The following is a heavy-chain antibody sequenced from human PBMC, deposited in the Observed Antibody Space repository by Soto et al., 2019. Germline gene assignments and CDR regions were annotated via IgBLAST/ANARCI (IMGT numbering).Heavy chain of an antibody. CDR1: GGSISSGGSY. D-gene: IGHD3-16*01. CDR2: IYYSGST. CDR3: ARSEFGGVSDLDY. Sequence: QVQLQESGPGLVKPSQTLSLTCTVSGGSISSGGSYWSWIRQHPGKGLEWIGYIYYSGSTSYNPSLKSRVTISVDTSKNQFPLKLSSVTAADTAVYYCARSEFGGVSDLDYWGQGTLVTVSS. V-gene: IGHV4-31*03. J-gene: IGHJ4*02.